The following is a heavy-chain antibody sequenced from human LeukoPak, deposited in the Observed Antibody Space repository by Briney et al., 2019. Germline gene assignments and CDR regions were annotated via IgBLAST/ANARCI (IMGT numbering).Heavy chain of an antibody. CDR3: ARAPMGWLQPHHDY. Sequence: GASLKVSCKASGYTFTDYYMHWVRQAPGQGLEWMGRINPNNGGTNDAQEFQGRVTMTRDTSISTAYMELSRLRSDDTAVYYCARAPMGWLQPHHDYWGQGTLVTVSS. J-gene: IGHJ4*02. CDR1: GYTFTDYY. D-gene: IGHD5-24*01. CDR2: INPNNGGT. V-gene: IGHV1-2*06.